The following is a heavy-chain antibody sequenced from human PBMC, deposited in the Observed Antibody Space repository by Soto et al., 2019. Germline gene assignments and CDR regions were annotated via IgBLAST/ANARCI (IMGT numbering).Heavy chain of an antibody. Sequence: ASVKVSCKASGYTFTSYAMHWVRQAPGQRLEWMGWINAGNGNTKYSQKFQGRVTITRDTSASTAYMELSSLRSEDTAVYYCARIPPNCSGGSCYKYFQHWGQGTLVTVSS. CDR2: INAGNGNT. CDR1: GYTFTSYA. CDR3: ARIPPNCSGGSCYKYFQH. D-gene: IGHD2-15*01. V-gene: IGHV1-3*01. J-gene: IGHJ1*01.